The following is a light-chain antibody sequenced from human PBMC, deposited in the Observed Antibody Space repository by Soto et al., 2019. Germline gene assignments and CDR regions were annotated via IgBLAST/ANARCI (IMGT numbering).Light chain of an antibody. V-gene: IGLV1-51*01. J-gene: IGLJ1*01. Sequence: QSVRTQPPSVSAAPGQRVTISCSGSSSNIGGNSVSWYQQLPGTAPKLLIYDDDKRPSGIPDRFSGSKSGTSATLGITGFQTGDEADHYCGSWDSSLSAYVFGTGTKGTVL. CDR3: GSWDSSLSAYV. CDR2: DDD. CDR1: SSNIGGNS.